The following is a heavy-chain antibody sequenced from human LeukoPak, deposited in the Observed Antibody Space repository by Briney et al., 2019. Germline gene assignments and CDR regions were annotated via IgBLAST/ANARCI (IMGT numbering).Heavy chain of an antibody. V-gene: IGHV4-61*09. D-gene: IGHD3-22*01. Sequence: PSETLSLTCTVSGGSINSGSFYWNWIRQSAGKGLEWIGHIYTSGTTNCNPSLKSRVTISVDTSKNQFSLKLSSVTAADTAVYYCARIVRGNYYDSSGSQRGFDYWGQGTLVTVSS. CDR3: ARIVRGNYYDSSGSQRGFDY. J-gene: IGHJ4*02. CDR2: IYTSGTT. CDR1: GGSINSGSFY.